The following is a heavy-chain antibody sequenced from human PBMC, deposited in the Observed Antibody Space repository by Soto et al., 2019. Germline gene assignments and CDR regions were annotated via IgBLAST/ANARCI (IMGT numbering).Heavy chain of an antibody. CDR3: ARTSVRGWSY. Sequence: SETLSLTCAVYGGSFSGYYWTWIRQPPGKGLEWIGEITHSGSTNYNPSLKSRVTISVDTSKNQFSLNLNSVTAADTAVYYCARTSVRGWSYWGQGTLVTVSS. D-gene: IGHD3-10*02. CDR2: ITHSGST. V-gene: IGHV4-34*01. CDR1: GGSFSGYY. J-gene: IGHJ4*02.